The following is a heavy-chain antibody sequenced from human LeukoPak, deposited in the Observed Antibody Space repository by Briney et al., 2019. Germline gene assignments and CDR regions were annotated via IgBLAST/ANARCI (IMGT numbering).Heavy chain of an antibody. CDR3: TTDLGTYYHGSQRLIPIDY. Sequence: GSLRLSCVDSGFTFTNAWMSWVRQAPGKGLEWIGRIKSKTDGETTNYAEPVRGRFTISRDDSKSAVCLQMNSLKIEDTAVYYCTTDLGTYYHGSQRLIPIDYWGQGTLVTVSS. CDR1: GFTFTNAW. D-gene: IGHD3-10*01. V-gene: IGHV3-15*01. J-gene: IGHJ4*02. CDR2: IKSKTDGETT.